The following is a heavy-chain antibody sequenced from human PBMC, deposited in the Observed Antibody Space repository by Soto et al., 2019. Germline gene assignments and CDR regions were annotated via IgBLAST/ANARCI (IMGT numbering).Heavy chain of an antibody. D-gene: IGHD3-22*01. Sequence: KPSETLSLTCAVSGGSISSSNWWSWVRQPPGKGLEWIGEIYHSGSTNYNPSLKSRVTISVDKSKNQFSLKLGSVTAADTAVYYCARTYYYDSSGYSDAFDIWGQGTMVTVSS. CDR3: ARTYYYDSSGYSDAFDI. CDR1: GGSISSSNW. V-gene: IGHV4-4*02. CDR2: IYHSGST. J-gene: IGHJ3*02.